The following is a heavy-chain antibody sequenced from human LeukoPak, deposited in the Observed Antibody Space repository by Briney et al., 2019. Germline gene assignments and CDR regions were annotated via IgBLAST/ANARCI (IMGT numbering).Heavy chain of an antibody. Sequence: PGGSLRLSCAASGFTFSAYAMTWVRQAPGKGLEWVSIISNSGSSTYYTDSVKGRFTISRDNSKNTLYLQMNSLRAEDTAVYYCAKGEWTGATGYWGQGTLVTVSS. J-gene: IGHJ4*02. CDR1: GFTFSAYA. V-gene: IGHV3-23*01. CDR3: AKGEWTGATGY. CDR2: ISNSGSST. D-gene: IGHD3-3*01.